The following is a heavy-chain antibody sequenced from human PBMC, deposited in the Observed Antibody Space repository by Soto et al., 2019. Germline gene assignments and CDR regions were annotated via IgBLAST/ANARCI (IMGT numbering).Heavy chain of an antibody. CDR1: GFTFRSYW. V-gene: IGHV3-74*01. D-gene: IGHD6-19*01. CDR3: ARGPSGSGFSVGDY. J-gene: IGHJ4*02. CDR2: INGDGTST. Sequence: PGGSLRLSCAASGFTFRSYWMHWVRQAPGKGLVWVSRINGDGTSTNYADSVKGRFTIPRDNAKNTLYLQMNSLRAEDTAVYYCARGPSGSGFSVGDYWGQGAQVPVSS.